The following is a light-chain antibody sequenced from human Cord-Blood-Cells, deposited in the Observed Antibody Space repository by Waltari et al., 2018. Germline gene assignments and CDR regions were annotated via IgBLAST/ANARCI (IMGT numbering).Light chain of an antibody. V-gene: IGLV2-14*01. CDR1: SSDVGGYNY. J-gene: IGLJ1*01. Sequence: QSALTQPASVSGSPGQSITISCTGTSSDVGGYNYVSWDQQHPGKAPKLMIYDVSNRPSGVSNRFSGSKYGNTASLTISALQAEDEADYYCSSYTSSSTYVFGTGTKVTVL. CDR2: DVS. CDR3: SSYTSSSTYV.